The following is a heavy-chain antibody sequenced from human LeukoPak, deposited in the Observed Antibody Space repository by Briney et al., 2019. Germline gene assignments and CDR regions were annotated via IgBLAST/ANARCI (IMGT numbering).Heavy chain of an antibody. CDR2: IYHSGST. CDR1: GGSLSSGGYS. J-gene: IGHJ4*02. Sequence: SETLSLTCAVSGGSLSSGGYSWSWVRQPPGRGLEWIGYIYHSGSTYYNPSLKSRVTISVDRSKNQFSLKLSSVTAADTAVYYCARVGTLVRVYDYWGQGTLVTVSS. CDR3: ARVGTLVRVYDY. D-gene: IGHD3-10*01. V-gene: IGHV4-30-2*01.